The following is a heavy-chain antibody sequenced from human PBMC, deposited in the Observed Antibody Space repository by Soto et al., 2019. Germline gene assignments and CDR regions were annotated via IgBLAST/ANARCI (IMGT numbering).Heavy chain of an antibody. CDR1: GFTFSNAW. D-gene: IGHD3-22*01. Sequence: GGSLRLSCAASGFTFSNAWMSWVRQAPGKGLEWVGRIKSKTDGGTTDYAAPVKGRFTISRDDSKNTLYLQMNSLKTEDTAVYYCTTYYYDSSGYYPRPRFGYYYYGMDVWGQGTTVTVSS. J-gene: IGHJ6*02. CDR2: IKSKTDGGTT. CDR3: TTYYYDSSGYYPRPRFGYYYYGMDV. V-gene: IGHV3-15*01.